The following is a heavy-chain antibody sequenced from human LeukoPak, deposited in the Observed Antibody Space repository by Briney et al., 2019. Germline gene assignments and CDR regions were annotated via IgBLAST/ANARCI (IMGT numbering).Heavy chain of an antibody. CDR1: GFIFSSYT. CDR2: ISDTSTYI. Sequence: KSGGSLRLSCAASGFIFSSYTMNWVRQAPGEGLEWVSSISDTSTYIYYADSVEGRFTISRDNAKNSLFLQMNSLRAEDTAVYYCARAVVVVSAKADYFDYWGQGTLVTVSS. V-gene: IGHV3-21*01. D-gene: IGHD2-15*01. J-gene: IGHJ4*02. CDR3: ARAVVVVSAKADYFDY.